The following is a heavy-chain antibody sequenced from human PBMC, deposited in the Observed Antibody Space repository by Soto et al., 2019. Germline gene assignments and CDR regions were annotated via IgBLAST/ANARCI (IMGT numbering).Heavy chain of an antibody. CDR2: IYYSGST. D-gene: IGHD3-9*01. J-gene: IGHJ4*02. CDR1: GGSISSSSYY. CDR3: ARGHYDILTGYYGPNPFDY. V-gene: IGHV4-39*01. Sequence: SETLSLTCTVSGGSISSSSYYWGWIRQPPGKGLEWIGSIYYSGSTYYNPSLKSRVTISVDTSKNQFSLKLSSVTAADTAVYYCARGHYDILTGYYGPNPFDYWGQGTLVTVSS.